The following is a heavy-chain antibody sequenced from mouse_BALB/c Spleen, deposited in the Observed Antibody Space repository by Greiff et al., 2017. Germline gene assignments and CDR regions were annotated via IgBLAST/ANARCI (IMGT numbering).Heavy chain of an antibody. D-gene: IGHD2-1*01. CDR1: GFTFSSYT. Sequence: DVMLVESGGGLVQPGGSLKLSCAASGFTFSSYTMSWVRQTPEKRLEWVAYISNGGGSTYYPDTVKGRFTISRDNAKNTLYLQMSSLKSEDTAMYYCARHDGNYVYFDYWGQGTTLTVSS. CDR3: ARHDGNYVYFDY. J-gene: IGHJ2*01. V-gene: IGHV5-12-2*01. CDR2: ISNGGGST.